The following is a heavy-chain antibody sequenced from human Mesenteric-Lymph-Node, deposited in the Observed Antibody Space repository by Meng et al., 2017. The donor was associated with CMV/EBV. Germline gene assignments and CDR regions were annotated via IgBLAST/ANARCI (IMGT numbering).Heavy chain of an antibody. CDR3: ARWGMVRGPITYPYWYYGMDV. Sequence: GESLKISCAASGFTFRDYHMSWIRQAPGKGLEWVSYSSSSGSITDYADSVKGRFTISRDNAKNSLYLQMNGLTAEDTAVYYCARWGMVRGPITYPYWYYGMDVWGQGTTVTVSS. CDR1: GFTFRDYH. D-gene: IGHD3-10*01. J-gene: IGHJ6*02. CDR2: SSSSGSIT. V-gene: IGHV3-11*04.